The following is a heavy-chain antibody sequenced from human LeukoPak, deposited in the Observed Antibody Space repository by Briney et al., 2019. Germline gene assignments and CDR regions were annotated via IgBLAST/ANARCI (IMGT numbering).Heavy chain of an antibody. Sequence: SETLSLTCAVSGGSISSSNWWSWVRQPPGKGLEWIGEIYHSGSTNYNPSLKSRVTISVDKSKNQFSLKLSSVTAADTAVYYCARDVVDTAMVTNWFDPWGQGTLVTVSS. D-gene: IGHD5-18*01. CDR2: IYHSGST. CDR1: GGSISSSNW. J-gene: IGHJ5*02. CDR3: ARDVVDTAMVTNWFDP. V-gene: IGHV4-4*02.